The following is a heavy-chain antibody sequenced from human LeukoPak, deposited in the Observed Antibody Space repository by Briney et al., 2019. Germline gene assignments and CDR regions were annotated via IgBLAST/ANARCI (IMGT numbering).Heavy chain of an antibody. V-gene: IGHV3-48*01. CDR2: ISSSSTI. Sequence: GGSLRLSCAASGFTFSSYVMNWVRQAPGKGLEWVSYISSSSTIYYADSVKGRFTISRDNAKNSLYLQMNSLRAEDTAVYYCARGRRYSSGFNWFDPWGQGTLVTVSS. CDR3: ARGRRYSSGFNWFDP. D-gene: IGHD6-19*01. J-gene: IGHJ5*02. CDR1: GFTFSSYV.